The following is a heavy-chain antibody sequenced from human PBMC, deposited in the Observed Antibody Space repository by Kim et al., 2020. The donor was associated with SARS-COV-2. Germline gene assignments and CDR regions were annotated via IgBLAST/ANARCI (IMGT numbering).Heavy chain of an antibody. J-gene: IGHJ5*02. Sequence: GGSLRLSCTASEFSFSSYDMNWVRQGPGEGLEWVSAISASGSGTYYADSVKGRFTISRDNSKNTIYLQMNSLRAEDTAVYYCASASYASGRRPWGQGTLVTVSS. CDR3: ASASYASGRRP. CDR2: ISASGSGT. V-gene: IGHV3-23*01. CDR1: EFSFSSYD. D-gene: IGHD3-10*01.